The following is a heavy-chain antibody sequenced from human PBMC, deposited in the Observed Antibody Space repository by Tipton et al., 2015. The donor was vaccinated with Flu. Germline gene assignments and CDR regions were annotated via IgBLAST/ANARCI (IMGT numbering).Heavy chain of an antibody. CDR2: IYPSGNT. V-gene: IGHV4-4*07. CDR1: GGSLSSYF. CDR3: ARYPESNYHWFGP. J-gene: IGHJ5*02. D-gene: IGHD4-11*01. Sequence: TLSLTCTVSGGSLSSYFWSWIRQPAGKGLEWIGRIYPSGNTNYNPSLQSRVTMSVDTSRNQFSLKLSSVTAADTAVYYCARYPESNYHWFGPWGQGALVTVSS.